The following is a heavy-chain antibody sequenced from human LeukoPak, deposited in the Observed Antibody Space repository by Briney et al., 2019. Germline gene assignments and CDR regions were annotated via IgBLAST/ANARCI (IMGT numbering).Heavy chain of an antibody. J-gene: IGHJ3*02. CDR3: ARDYRGTLIVPEAFDI. V-gene: IGHV3-66*01. CDR1: GFTFSSYA. CDR2: IYSGGST. Sequence: GGSLRLSCAASGFTFSSYAMSWVRQAPGKGLEWVSVIYSGGSTYYADSVKGRFTISRDNSKNTLYLQMNSLRAEDTAVYYCARDYRGTLIVPEAFDIWGQGTMVTVSS. D-gene: IGHD3-22*01.